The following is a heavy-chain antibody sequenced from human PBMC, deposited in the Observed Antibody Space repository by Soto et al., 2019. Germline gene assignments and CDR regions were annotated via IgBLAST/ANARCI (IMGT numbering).Heavy chain of an antibody. CDR1: GFTFITYA. CDR3: AKDQRYCSSGSCYTFLDY. Sequence: GGSLRLSCAASGFTFITYAMSWVRQAPGKGLEWVSTISATGSSSFYGDSVKGRFIISRENSENTLYLQMTTLRAEDTAVYYCAKDQRYCSSGSCYTFLDYWGLGTLVTVSS. J-gene: IGHJ4*02. CDR2: ISATGSSS. V-gene: IGHV3-23*01. D-gene: IGHD2-2*02.